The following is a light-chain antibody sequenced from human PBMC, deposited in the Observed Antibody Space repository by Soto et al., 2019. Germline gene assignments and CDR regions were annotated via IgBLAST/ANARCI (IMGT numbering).Light chain of an antibody. CDR2: AAS. CDR1: QSVSSNY. Sequence: EIVLTQSPGTLSLSAGERATLSFRASQSVSSNYLACYQQRPGQAPRLLIYAASSRATGIPDRFSGSGSGTDFTLTISRLEPEDFAVYYCQQYGTSPRTFGQGTKVDI. J-gene: IGKJ1*01. V-gene: IGKV3-20*01. CDR3: QQYGTSPRT.